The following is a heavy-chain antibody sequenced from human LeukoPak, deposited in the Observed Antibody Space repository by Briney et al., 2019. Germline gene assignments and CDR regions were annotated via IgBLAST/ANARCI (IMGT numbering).Heavy chain of an antibody. V-gene: IGHV3-53*01. J-gene: IGHJ3*02. Sequence: GGSLRLSCAASGFIFSSYAMSWVRQAPGKGLEWVSVIYSGGSTYYADSVKGRFTISRDNSKNTLYLQLNSLRAEDTAVYYCARYCSGGSCYLGFDAFDIWGQGTMVTVSS. CDR1: GFIFSSYA. CDR3: ARYCSGGSCYLGFDAFDI. D-gene: IGHD2-15*01. CDR2: IYSGGST.